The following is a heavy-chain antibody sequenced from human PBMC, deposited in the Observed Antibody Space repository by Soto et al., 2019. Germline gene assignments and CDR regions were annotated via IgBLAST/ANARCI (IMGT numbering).Heavy chain of an antibody. Sequence: SLRLSWAASGCTVSSNDMSWVRQAPGKGLEWVSVIYSGGSTYYADSVKGRFTISRHNSKNTLYLQMNSLRAEDTAVYYCARGRSPVDYWGQPTLLTLSS. V-gene: IGHV3-53*04. CDR3: ARGRSPVDY. CDR1: GCTVSSND. CDR2: IYSGGST. J-gene: IGHJ4*02.